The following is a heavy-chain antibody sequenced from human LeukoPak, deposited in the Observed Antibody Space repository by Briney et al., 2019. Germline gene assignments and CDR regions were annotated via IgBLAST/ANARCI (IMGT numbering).Heavy chain of an antibody. J-gene: IGHJ4*02. CDR2: ISSSSSYI. Sequence: TGGSLRLSCAASGFTFSSYSMNWVRQAPGEGLEWVSSISSSSSYIFYADSVKGRFTISRDNAKSSLYLQINSLRAEDTAVYYCARGPHSGSYYFDYWGQGTLVTVSS. CDR1: GFTFSSYS. CDR3: ARGPHSGSYYFDY. D-gene: IGHD1-26*01. V-gene: IGHV3-21*01.